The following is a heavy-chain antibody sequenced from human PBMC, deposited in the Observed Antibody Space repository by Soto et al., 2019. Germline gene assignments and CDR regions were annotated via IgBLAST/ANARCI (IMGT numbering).Heavy chain of an antibody. V-gene: IGHV3-30*04. Sequence: GGSLRLSCAASGFTFSSYAMHWVRQAPGKGLEWVAVISYDGSNKYYADSVKGRFTISRDNSKNTLYLQMNSLRAEDTAVYYCARDQAYGSGFDAFDIWGQGTMVTVSS. D-gene: IGHD3-10*01. J-gene: IGHJ3*02. CDR1: GFTFSSYA. CDR3: ARDQAYGSGFDAFDI. CDR2: ISYDGSNK.